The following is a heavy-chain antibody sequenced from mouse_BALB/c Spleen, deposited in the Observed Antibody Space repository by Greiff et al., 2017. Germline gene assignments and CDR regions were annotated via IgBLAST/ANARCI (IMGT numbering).Heavy chain of an antibody. D-gene: IGHD1-1*01. CDR2: ISYDGSN. J-gene: IGHJ2*01. V-gene: IGHV3-6*02. Sequence: EVQLQQSGPGLVKPSQSLSLTCSVTGYSITSGYYWNWIRQFPGNKLEWMGYISYDGSNNYNPSLKNRISITRDTSKNQFFLKLNSVTTEDTATYYCARVHITTVVAGDYWGQGTTLTVSS. CDR1: GYSITSGYY. CDR3: ARVHITTVVAGDY.